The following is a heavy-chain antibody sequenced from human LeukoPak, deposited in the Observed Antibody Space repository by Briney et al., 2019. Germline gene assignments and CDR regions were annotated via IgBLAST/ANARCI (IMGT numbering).Heavy chain of an antibody. V-gene: IGHV4-59*08. CDR3: ASRYYYDSSGTPYDAFDI. CDR1: GGSISSYY. D-gene: IGHD3-22*01. J-gene: IGHJ3*02. Sequence: SETLSLTCTVSGGSISSYYWSWIRQPAGKGLEWIGYIYYSGSTNYNPSLKSRVTMSVDTSKNQFSLKLSSVTAADTAVYYCASRYYYDSSGTPYDAFDIWGQGTMVTVSS. CDR2: IYYSGST.